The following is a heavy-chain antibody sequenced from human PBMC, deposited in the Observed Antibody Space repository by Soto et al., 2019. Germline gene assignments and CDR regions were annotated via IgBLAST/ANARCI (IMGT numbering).Heavy chain of an antibody. D-gene: IGHD3-3*01. Sequence: SEKVSCKASGGTFSSYAISWVRQAPGQGLEWMGGIIPIFGTANYAQKFQGRVTITADESTSTAYMELSSLRSEDTAVYYCARGENDFWSGYPYYYGMDVWGQGTTVTVSS. V-gene: IGHV1-69*13. J-gene: IGHJ6*02. CDR2: IIPIFGTA. CDR3: ARGENDFWSGYPYYYGMDV. CDR1: GGTFSSYA.